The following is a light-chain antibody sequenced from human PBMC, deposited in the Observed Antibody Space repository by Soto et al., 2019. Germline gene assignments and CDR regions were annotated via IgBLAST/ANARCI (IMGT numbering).Light chain of an antibody. CDR2: GNN. J-gene: IGLJ2*01. CDR1: SSNIGAGYD. Sequence: QSALTQPPSVSGVPGQWVTISCTGSSSNIGAGYDVHWYQQLPGTAPKLLIYGNNNRPSGVPDRFSGSKSGTSASLAITGLQAEDEADYYCQSYDSSLSGSGVFGGGTQLTVL. V-gene: IGLV1-40*01. CDR3: QSYDSSLSGSGV.